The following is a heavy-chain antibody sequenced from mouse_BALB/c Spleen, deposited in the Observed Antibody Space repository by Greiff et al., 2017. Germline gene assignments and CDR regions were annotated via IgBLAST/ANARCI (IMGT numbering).Heavy chain of an antibody. V-gene: IGHV5-4*02. CDR3: GREGLLYAMDY. D-gene: IGHD3-3*01. CDR2: ISDGGSYT. J-gene: IGHJ4*01. CDR1: GFTFSDYY. Sequence: EVQLQQSGGGLVKPGGSLKLSCAASGFTFSDYYMSWVRQTPEKRLEWVATISDGGSYTYYPDSVKGRFTISRDNAKNNLYLQMSSLKSEDTAMYYCGREGLLYAMDYWGQGTSVTVSS.